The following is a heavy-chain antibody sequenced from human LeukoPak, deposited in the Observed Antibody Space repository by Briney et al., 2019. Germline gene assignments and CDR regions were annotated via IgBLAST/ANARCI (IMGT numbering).Heavy chain of an antibody. J-gene: IGHJ5*02. CDR1: GGSISSSSYY. CDR2: IYYSGST. Sequence: SETLSLTCTVSGGSISSSSYYWGWIRQPPGKGLEWIGSIYYSGSTYYNPSLKSRVTISVDTSKNQFSLKLSSVTAADTAVYYCASSWPSGWFDPWGQGTLVTVPS. CDR3: ASSWPSGWFDP. V-gene: IGHV4-39*07.